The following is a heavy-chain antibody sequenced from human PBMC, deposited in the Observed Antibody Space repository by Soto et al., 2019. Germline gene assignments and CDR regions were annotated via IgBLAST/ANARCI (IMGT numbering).Heavy chain of an antibody. J-gene: IGHJ5*02. CDR1: GFTFSSYA. CDR2: ISYDGSNK. CDR3: ARDQILAYCGGDCHSNWFDP. V-gene: IGHV3-30-3*01. D-gene: IGHD2-21*02. Sequence: GGSLRLSCAASGFTFSSYAMHWVRQAPGKGLEWVAVISYDGSNKYYADSVKGRFTISRDNSKNTLYLQMNSLRAEDTAVYYCARDQILAYCGGDCHSNWFDPWGQGTLVTVSS.